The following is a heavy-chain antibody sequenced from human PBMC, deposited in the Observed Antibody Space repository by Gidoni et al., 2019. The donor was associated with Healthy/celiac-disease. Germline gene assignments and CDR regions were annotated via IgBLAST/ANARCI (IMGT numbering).Heavy chain of an antibody. CDR3: ARQAVRDAFDI. CDR2: IYYSGST. V-gene: IGHV4-39*01. Sequence: QLQLQESGPGLVKPSATLSLTCTVSGGSISSSSYYWGWIRQPPGKGLEWIGSIYYSGSTYYNPSLKSRVTISVDTSKNQFSLKLSSVTAADTAVYYCARQAVRDAFDIWGQGTMVTVSS. CDR1: GGSISSSSYY. J-gene: IGHJ3*02. D-gene: IGHD6-19*01.